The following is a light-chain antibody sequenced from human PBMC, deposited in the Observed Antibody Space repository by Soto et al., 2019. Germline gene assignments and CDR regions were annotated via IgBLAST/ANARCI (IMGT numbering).Light chain of an antibody. J-gene: IGKJ5*01. CDR1: LNVNSY. Sequence: VLTQYPATLSLSPGERSTLSCMASLNVNSYLAWYQQKPGQAPRLLIYDASNRAAGIPARFSGSGSGTDFTLTISSLEPEDFAIYYCQQRQYWPPITVGQGTRLEIK. V-gene: IGKV3-11*01. CDR2: DAS. CDR3: QQRQYWPPIT.